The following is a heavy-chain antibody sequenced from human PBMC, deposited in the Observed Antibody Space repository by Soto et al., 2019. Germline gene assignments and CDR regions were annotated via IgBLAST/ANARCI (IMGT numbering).Heavy chain of an antibody. CDR1: GGSISSYY. V-gene: IGHV4-59*08. J-gene: IGHJ5*02. CDR2: IYYSGST. Sequence: QVQLQESGPGLVKPSETLSLTCTVSGGSISSYYWSWIRQPPGKGLEWIGYIYYSGSTNYNPSLKRRVTISVDPSKHQFSLKLSSVPAADTAVYYCAGSYQLPQVYNWFDHWGQGTLVTVSS. D-gene: IGHD2-2*01. CDR3: AGSYQLPQVYNWFDH.